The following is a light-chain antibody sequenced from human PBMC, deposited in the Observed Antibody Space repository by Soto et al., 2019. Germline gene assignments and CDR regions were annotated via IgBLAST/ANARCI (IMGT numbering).Light chain of an antibody. J-gene: IGKJ1*01. CDR1: QSIGLA. CDR2: DAS. V-gene: IGKV3-11*01. Sequence: EIVLTQSPATLSLSPGERATLSCRASQSIGLAIAWYQHKPGQAPRLLIFDASQRATGIPARFRGSGSGTDFTLSFSSLEPEDFAVYYCQQRTDRPPWTFGQGTKVDIK. CDR3: QQRTDRPPWT.